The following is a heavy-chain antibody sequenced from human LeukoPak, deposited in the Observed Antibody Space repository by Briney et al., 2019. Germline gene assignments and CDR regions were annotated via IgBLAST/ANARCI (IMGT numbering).Heavy chain of an antibody. Sequence: ASVKVSCKASGYTFTGYYMHWVRQAPGQGLEWMGWINPNSGGTNYAQKFQGRVTMTRETSISTAYMELSRLRSDDTAVYYCARDALAAAGLYYYYYYYMDVWGKGTTVTVSS. CDR2: INPNSGGT. CDR1: GYTFTGYY. J-gene: IGHJ6*03. CDR3: ARDALAAAGLYYYYYYYMDV. D-gene: IGHD6-13*01. V-gene: IGHV1-2*02.